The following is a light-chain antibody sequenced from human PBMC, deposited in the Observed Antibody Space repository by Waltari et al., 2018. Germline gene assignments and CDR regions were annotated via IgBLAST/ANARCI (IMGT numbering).Light chain of an antibody. CDR3: TSYAGSHNWV. Sequence: QSALTQPPSASGSPGQSVTISCTGTSSDVGGYNYVSWYQTHPGKAPKLMISEVNKRPSGVPDRFSGSKSGNTASLTVSGLQADDEADYYCTSYAGSHNWVFGGGTKLTVL. CDR1: SSDVGGYNY. CDR2: EVN. V-gene: IGLV2-8*01. J-gene: IGLJ2*01.